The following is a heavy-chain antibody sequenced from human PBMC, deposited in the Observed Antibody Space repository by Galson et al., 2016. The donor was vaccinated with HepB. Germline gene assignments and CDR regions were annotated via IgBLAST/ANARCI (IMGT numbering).Heavy chain of an antibody. D-gene: IGHD3-3*01. V-gene: IGHV3-21*01. J-gene: IGHJ4*02. CDR3: ARDRSNYDFWSGYVPDYYFDY. Sequence: SLRLSCAASGFTFSDFSMNWVRQAPGKGLEWVSSISSGSRDIYYADSVKGRFTISGDNAKNSLYLQMNSLRAEDTAVYYCARDRSNYDFWSGYVPDYYFDYWGQGTLVTVSS. CDR2: ISSGSRDI. CDR1: GFTFSDFS.